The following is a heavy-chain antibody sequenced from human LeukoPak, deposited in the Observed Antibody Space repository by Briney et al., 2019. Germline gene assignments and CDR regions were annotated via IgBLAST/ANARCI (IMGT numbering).Heavy chain of an antibody. CDR2: IYTSGST. V-gene: IGHV4-4*09. CDR3: ARQNSGYYDFWSGYSSWFDP. J-gene: IGHJ5*02. CDR1: GGSISSYY. Sequence: SETLSLTCTVSGGSISSYYWSWIRQPPGKGLEWIGYIYTSGSTNYNPSLKSRVTISVDTSKNQFSLKLSSVIAADTAVYYCARQNSGYYDFWSGYSSWFDPWGQGTLVTVSS. D-gene: IGHD3-3*01.